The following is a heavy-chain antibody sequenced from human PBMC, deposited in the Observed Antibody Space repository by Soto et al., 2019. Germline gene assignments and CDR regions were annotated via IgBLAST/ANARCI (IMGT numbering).Heavy chain of an antibody. D-gene: IGHD3-22*01. CDR3: ARCYDSSGYPNYGMDV. CDR1: GFTFSDYY. V-gene: IGHV3-11*06. J-gene: IGHJ6*02. Sequence: QVQLVESGGGLVKPGGSLRLSCAASGFTFSDYYMSWIRQAPGKWLEWVSYISSSSSYTNYADSVKCRFTIPRDNAKNSLYLQMNSLRAEDTAVYYCARCYDSSGYPNYGMDVWGQGTTVTVSS. CDR2: ISSSSSYT.